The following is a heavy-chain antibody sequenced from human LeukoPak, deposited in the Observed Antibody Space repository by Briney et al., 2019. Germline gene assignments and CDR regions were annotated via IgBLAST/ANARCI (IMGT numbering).Heavy chain of an antibody. CDR2: ISSSGAKT. CDR1: GFTFSSYA. CDR3: AKKRLPWGPKDYSGSGMESDC. J-gene: IGHJ4*02. Sequence: GGSLRLSCAASGFTFSSYAMTWVRQAPGKGLEWVSAISSSGAKTYYADSVKGRFTTSRDNSKNTLYLQMISLRAEDTAVYYCAKKRLPWGPKDYSGSGMESDCWGQGTLVTVSS. D-gene: IGHD3-10*01. V-gene: IGHV3-23*01.